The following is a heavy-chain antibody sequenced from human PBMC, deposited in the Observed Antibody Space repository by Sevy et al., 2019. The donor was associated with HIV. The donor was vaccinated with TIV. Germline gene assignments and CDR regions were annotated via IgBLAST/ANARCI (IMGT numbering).Heavy chain of an antibody. Sequence: SETLSLTCTVSGDSVSGGPYYWSWIRQPPGKGLEWIGYIYNSGSSNYNPSLKSRVTISVDTSKNQFSLKLRSVTAADTAVYYCARAFEWRWFDPWGQGTLVTVSP. D-gene: IGHD3-3*01. J-gene: IGHJ5*02. CDR2: IYNSGSS. CDR1: GDSVSGGPYY. V-gene: IGHV4-61*01. CDR3: ARAFEWRWFDP.